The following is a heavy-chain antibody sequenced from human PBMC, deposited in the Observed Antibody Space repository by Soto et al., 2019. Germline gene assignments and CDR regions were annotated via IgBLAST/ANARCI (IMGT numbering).Heavy chain of an antibody. J-gene: IGHJ4*02. CDR2: LNSDGSIT. CDR3: ARGGAYNGGWFC. CDR1: GFTFSGYW. V-gene: IGHV3-74*01. D-gene: IGHD6-19*01. Sequence: EVQLVESGGGLVQPGGSLRLSCAASGFTFSGYWMHWVRQSPGKGLVWVSRLNSDGSITSYADSVKGRFTISRDNAKNTLYLQMNRLRAEDTAVYFCARGGAYNGGWFCWGPGTLVTVSS.